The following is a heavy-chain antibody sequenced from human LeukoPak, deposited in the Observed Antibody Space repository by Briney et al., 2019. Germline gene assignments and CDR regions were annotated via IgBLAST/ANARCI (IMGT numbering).Heavy chain of an antibody. Sequence: SETLSLTRTVSLGSISSYYWSWSPQPPGRGVGWIGDIYYSGSTNYNPSLKSRVTISVDTSKNQFSLKLSSVTAADTAVYYCARVPERYSFDSWGHGTLVTASS. J-gene: IGHJ4*01. CDR2: IYYSGST. V-gene: IGHV4-59*01. CDR3: ARVPERYSFDS. CDR1: LGSISSYY. D-gene: IGHD3-9*01.